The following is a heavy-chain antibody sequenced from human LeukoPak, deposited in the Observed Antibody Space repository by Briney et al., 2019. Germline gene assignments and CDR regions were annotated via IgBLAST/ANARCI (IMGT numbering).Heavy chain of an antibody. V-gene: IGHV3-74*01. D-gene: IGHD3-16*01. CDR2: INSDGSST. J-gene: IGHJ3*02. Sequence: GGSLRLSCAASGFTFSRYWMHWVRQAPGKGLVWVSRINSDGSSTTYADSVKGRFTISRDNAKNTVYLQMNSLRAEDTAVYYCARQSGGILRAFDIWGQGTMVTVSS. CDR1: GFTFSRYW. CDR3: ARQSGGILRAFDI.